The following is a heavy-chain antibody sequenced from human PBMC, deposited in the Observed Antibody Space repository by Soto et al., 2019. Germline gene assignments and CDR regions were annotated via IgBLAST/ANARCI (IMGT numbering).Heavy chain of an antibody. CDR1: GYTFINHD. V-gene: IGHV1-18*04. Sequence: ASVKVSCKGSGYTFINHDITWVRQAPGQGLEWMGWISTENGNTNYAQNLQGRVILTRDRSTNTAYMELRSLRPEDTATYYCARDSSSRSFDNWGQGPLVTVSS. D-gene: IGHD2-2*01. CDR3: ARDSSSRSFDN. CDR2: ISTENGNT. J-gene: IGHJ4*02.